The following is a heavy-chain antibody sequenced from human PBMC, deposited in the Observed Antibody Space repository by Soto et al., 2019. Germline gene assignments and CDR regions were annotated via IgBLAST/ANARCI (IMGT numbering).Heavy chain of an antibody. CDR1: GGSISSYY. CDR3: ARHDVVVVPAAIVGSYYYYYMDV. CDR2: IYYSGST. V-gene: IGHV4-59*08. J-gene: IGHJ6*03. Sequence: SQPLPLTWTVSGGSISSYYWSWIRQPQGKGLEWIGYIYYSGSTNYNPSLKSRVTISVDTSKNQLSLKLSSVTAADTAVYYCARHDVVVVPAAIVGSYYYYYMDVWGKGTTVTVSS. D-gene: IGHD2-2*01.